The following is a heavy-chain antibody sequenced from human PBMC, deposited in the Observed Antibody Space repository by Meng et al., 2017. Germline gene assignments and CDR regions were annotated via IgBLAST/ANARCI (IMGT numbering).Heavy chain of an antibody. J-gene: IGHJ4*02. Sequence: QVQLVESGGGVVPPGRSLRLCWAASGFTFSSYGMHWVRQAPGKGLEWVAVIWDDGSNKYYADSVKGRFTISRDNSKNTLYLQMNSLRAEDTAVYYCARSSSGYYFDYWGQGTLVTVSS. D-gene: IGHD3-22*01. CDR2: IWDDGSNK. CDR3: ARSSSGYYFDY. CDR1: GFTFSSYG. V-gene: IGHV3-33*01.